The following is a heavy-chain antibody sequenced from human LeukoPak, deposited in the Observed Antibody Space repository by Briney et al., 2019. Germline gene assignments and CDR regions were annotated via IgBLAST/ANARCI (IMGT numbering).Heavy chain of an antibody. Sequence: SETLSLTCTVSGGSISSGGYYWPWIRQHPGKGLEWIGYSYNSGSTYYNPSLKSRVTISVDTTKNQFSLKLSSVTAADTAVYYCARESSGGYFDYWGQGTLVTVSS. D-gene: IGHD2-15*01. CDR1: GGSISSGGYY. CDR3: ARESSGGYFDY. J-gene: IGHJ4*02. CDR2: SYNSGST. V-gene: IGHV4-31*03.